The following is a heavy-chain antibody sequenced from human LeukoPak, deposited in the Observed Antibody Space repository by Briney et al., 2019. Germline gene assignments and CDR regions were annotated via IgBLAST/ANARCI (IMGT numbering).Heavy chain of an antibody. J-gene: IGHJ4*02. Sequence: TGGSLRLSCAASGFTFSSYAMSWVRQAPGQGLEWVSTVSGSGGSTLYADSVKGRFTISRDNSKDTLYLQMNSLRAEDTAVYYCAKRTTVTLYYFGYWGQGTLVTVSS. CDR3: AKRTTVTLYYFGY. CDR1: GFTFSSYA. V-gene: IGHV3-23*01. D-gene: IGHD4-17*01. CDR2: VSGSGGST.